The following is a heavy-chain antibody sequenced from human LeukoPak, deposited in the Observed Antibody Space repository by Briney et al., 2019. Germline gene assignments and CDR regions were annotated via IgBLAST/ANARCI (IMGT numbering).Heavy chain of an antibody. V-gene: IGHV4-39*01. CDR3: ARHRSKYDQEYFFGY. CDR1: GGSISSTSYY. D-gene: IGHD4-11*01. Sequence: SETLSLTCTVSGGSISSTSYYWGWIRQPPGKGLEWIGSIYWRGRTYYNPSLKSRVTISVDTSKNQFSLKVSSVTAADTAVYYCARHRSKYDQEYFFGYWGQGTLVTVSS. J-gene: IGHJ4*02. CDR2: IYWRGRT.